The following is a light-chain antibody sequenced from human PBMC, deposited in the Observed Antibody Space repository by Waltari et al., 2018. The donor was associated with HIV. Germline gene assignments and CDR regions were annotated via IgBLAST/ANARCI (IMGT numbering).Light chain of an antibody. CDR2: RAS. J-gene: IGKJ2*01. CDR3: QQYNDWPRGP. V-gene: IGKV3-15*01. Sequence: EIVLTQSPATLSVSPGERATLSCRASQSVSSNLAWYQQKPGQAPRLLIYRASTRTTGIPARFSGSGSGTEFTLTISSLQSEEFAVYYCQQYNDWPRGPFGQGTRLEIK. CDR1: QSVSSN.